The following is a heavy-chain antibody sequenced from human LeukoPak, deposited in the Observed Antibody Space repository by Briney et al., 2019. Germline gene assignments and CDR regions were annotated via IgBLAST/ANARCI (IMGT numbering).Heavy chain of an antibody. Sequence: PSETLSLTCTVSGYSISSGYYWSWIRQPPGKGLEWIGEINHSGSTNYNPSLKSRVTISVDTSKNQFSLKLSSVTAADTAVYYCARELRDDILTGYCFDYWGQGTLVTVSS. V-gene: IGHV4-38-2*02. D-gene: IGHD3-9*01. CDR1: GYSISSGYY. J-gene: IGHJ4*02. CDR3: ARELRDDILTGYCFDY. CDR2: INHSGST.